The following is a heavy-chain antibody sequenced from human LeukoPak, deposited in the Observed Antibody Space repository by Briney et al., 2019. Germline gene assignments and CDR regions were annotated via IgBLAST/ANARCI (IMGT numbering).Heavy chain of an antibody. Sequence: ASVKVSCKASGYHFSSYRVNWLRQAPGQGPEWMGWISPYNGDTNYAQNLQDRATMTTDTSTSTVYMELRGLKSDDSAVYYCAIGRAAGLFDHWGQGTLVTVAS. CDR2: ISPYNGDT. D-gene: IGHD1-26*01. CDR1: GYHFSSYR. J-gene: IGHJ4*01. V-gene: IGHV1-18*01. CDR3: AIGRAAGLFDH.